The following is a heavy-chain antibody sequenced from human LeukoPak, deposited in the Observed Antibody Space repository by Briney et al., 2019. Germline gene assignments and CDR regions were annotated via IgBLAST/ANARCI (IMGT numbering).Heavy chain of an antibody. CDR2: FYYSGST. J-gene: IGHJ4*02. Sequence: SETLSLTCTVSGGSISSGGYYWSWIRQHPGKGLGWIGYFYYSGSTNYNPSLKSRVTISVDTSKNQFSLKLNSVTAADTAVYYCARGRVGAYVLLASYFDYWGQGTLVTVSS. CDR1: GGSISSGGYY. CDR3: ARGRVGAYVLLASYFDY. V-gene: IGHV4-31*03. D-gene: IGHD3-3*01.